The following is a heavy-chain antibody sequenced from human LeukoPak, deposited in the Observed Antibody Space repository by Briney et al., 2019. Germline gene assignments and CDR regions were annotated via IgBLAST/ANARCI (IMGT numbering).Heavy chain of an antibody. J-gene: IGHJ6*02. CDR1: GYTFSSYG. V-gene: IGHV1-18*01. CDR3: AREYRVVVTAIPLDYGMDV. D-gene: IGHD2-21*02. CDR2: ISAYNGNT. Sequence: ASVKVSCKASGYTFSSYGVSWVRQAPGQGLEWMGWISAYNGNTNYAQKFQGRVAMTTDTSTSTVYMELSSLRSEDTAVYYCAREYRVVVTAIPLDYGMDVWGQGTTVTVSS.